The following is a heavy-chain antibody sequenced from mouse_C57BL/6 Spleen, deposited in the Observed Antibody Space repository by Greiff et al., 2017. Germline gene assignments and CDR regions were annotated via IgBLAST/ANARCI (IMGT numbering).Heavy chain of an antibody. Sequence: QVQLKQPGAELVKPGASVKMSCKASGYTFTSYWITWVKQRPGQGLEWIGDIYPGSGSTNYNEKFKSKATLTVDTSSSTAYMQLSSLTSEDSAVYYCARGDYGLSWFAYWGQGTLVTVSA. CDR1: GYTFTSYW. CDR3: ARGDYGLSWFAY. V-gene: IGHV1-55*01. D-gene: IGHD1-1*02. J-gene: IGHJ3*01. CDR2: IYPGSGST.